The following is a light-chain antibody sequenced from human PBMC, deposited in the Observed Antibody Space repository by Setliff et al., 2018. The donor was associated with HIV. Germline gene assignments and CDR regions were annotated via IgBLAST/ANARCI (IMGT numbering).Light chain of an antibody. CDR3: SSYAITNTLP. V-gene: IGLV2-14*01. Sequence: QSALTQPASVSGSPGQSITISCTGTSSDVGGYSYVSWYQQHPGKAPKPIIYEVRNRPSGVSNRFSGSKSGNTASLTISGLQAEDEADYYCSSYAITNTLPFGTGTKV. J-gene: IGLJ1*01. CDR2: EVR. CDR1: SSDVGGYSY.